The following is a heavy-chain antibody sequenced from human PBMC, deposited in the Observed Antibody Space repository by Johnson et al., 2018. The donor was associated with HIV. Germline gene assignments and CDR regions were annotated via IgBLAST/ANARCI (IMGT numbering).Heavy chain of an antibody. CDR1: GFTFDDFG. Sequence: VQLVESGGGLVKPGGSLRLSCAVSGFTFDDFGMSWVRQAPGKGLEWVSGINWNGGSTGYADSVKGRFTISRDNAKNSLYLQMNSLRAEDTAVYYCAKDRYIKGASTGFDIWGQGTMVTVSS. D-gene: IGHD1-26*01. V-gene: IGHV3-20*04. CDR3: AKDRYIKGASTGFDI. J-gene: IGHJ3*02. CDR2: INWNGGST.